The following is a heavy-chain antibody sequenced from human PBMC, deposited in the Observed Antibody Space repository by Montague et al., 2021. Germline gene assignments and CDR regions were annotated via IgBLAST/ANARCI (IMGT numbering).Heavy chain of an antibody. Sequence: PALVKPTQTLTLTCNFSGFSLNTRAVGVGWIRQPPGKALEWLALIYWNDDKRYSPSLKSRLTITKDTSKKQVVLTMTNADPVDTATYYCASHNSGWYSDFDDWGQGTLVTVSS. D-gene: IGHD6-19*01. J-gene: IGHJ4*02. CDR1: GFSLNTRAVG. CDR2: IYWNDDK. V-gene: IGHV2-5*01. CDR3: ASHNSGWYSDFDD.